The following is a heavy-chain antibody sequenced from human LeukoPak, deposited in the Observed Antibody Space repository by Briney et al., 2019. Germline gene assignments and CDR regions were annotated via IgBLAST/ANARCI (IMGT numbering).Heavy chain of an antibody. CDR2: INPNSGGT. V-gene: IGHV1-2*02. Sequence: GASVKVSCKASGYTFTGYYMHWVRQAPGQGLEWMGWINPNSGGTNYAQKFQGRVTMTRDTSISTAYMELSRLRSDDTAVYYCARDGYCSSTSCYYYYYGMDVWGQGTTVTVSS. J-gene: IGHJ6*02. CDR1: GYTFTGYY. D-gene: IGHD2-2*03. CDR3: ARDGYCSSTSCYYYYYGMDV.